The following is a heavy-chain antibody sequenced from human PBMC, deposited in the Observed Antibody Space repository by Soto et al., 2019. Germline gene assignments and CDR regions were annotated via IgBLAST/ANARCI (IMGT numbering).Heavy chain of an antibody. CDR1: GYTFTSYY. V-gene: IGHV1-46*03. CDR3: ARDGVLRYGSGSPGP. Sequence: ASVKVSCKASGYTFTSYYMHWVRQAPGQGLEWMGIINPSGGSTSYAQKFQGRVTMTRDTSTSTVYMELSSLRSEDTAVYYCARDGVLRYGSGSPGPWGQGTLVTVSS. CDR2: INPSGGST. J-gene: IGHJ5*02. D-gene: IGHD3-10*01.